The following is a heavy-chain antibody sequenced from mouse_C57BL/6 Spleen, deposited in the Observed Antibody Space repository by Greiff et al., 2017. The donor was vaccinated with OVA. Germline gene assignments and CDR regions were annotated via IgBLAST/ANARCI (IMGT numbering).Heavy chain of an antibody. CDR1: GYTFTDYY. J-gene: IGHJ4*01. Sequence: EVKLQESGPVLVKPGASVKMSCKASGYTFTDYYMNWVKQSHGKSLEWIGVINPYNGGTSYNQKFKGKATLTVDKSSSTAYMELNSLTSEDSAVYYCAREGLRGNAMDYWGQGTSVTVSS. D-gene: IGHD3-3*01. CDR3: AREGLRGNAMDY. CDR2: INPYNGGT. V-gene: IGHV1-19*01.